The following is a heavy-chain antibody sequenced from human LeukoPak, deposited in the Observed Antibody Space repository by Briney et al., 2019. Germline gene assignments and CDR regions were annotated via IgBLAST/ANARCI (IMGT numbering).Heavy chain of an antibody. J-gene: IGHJ5*02. D-gene: IGHD1-1*01. CDR1: GYSFTSYW. Sequence: GESLKISCKGSGYSFTSYWIGWVRQMPGKGLEWMGIIYPGDSDTRYSPSFQGQVTISADKSISTAYLQWSSLKASDTAMYYRARHWKGSGSTTDANWFDPWGQGTLVTVSS. CDR3: ARHWKGSGSTTDANWFDP. CDR2: IYPGDSDT. V-gene: IGHV5-51*01.